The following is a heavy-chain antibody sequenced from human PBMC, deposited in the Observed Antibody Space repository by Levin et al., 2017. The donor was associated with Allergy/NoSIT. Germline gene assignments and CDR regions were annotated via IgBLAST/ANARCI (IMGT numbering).Heavy chain of an antibody. V-gene: IGHV3-30*18. J-gene: IGHJ4*02. CDR1: GFTFSSYG. Sequence: GESLKISCAASGFTFSSYGMHWVRQAPGKGLEWVAVISYDGSNKYYADSVKGRFTISRDNSKNTLYLQMNSLRAEDTAVYYCAKASVAGVDYWGQGTLVTVSS. CDR3: AKASVAGVDY. D-gene: IGHD6-19*01. CDR2: ISYDGSNK.